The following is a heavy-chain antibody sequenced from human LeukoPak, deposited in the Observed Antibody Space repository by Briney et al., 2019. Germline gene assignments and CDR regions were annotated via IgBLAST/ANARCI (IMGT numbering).Heavy chain of an antibody. CDR1: GGSISGSSDY. V-gene: IGHV4-39*01. J-gene: IGHJ4*02. CDR3: ARHVAMVAPLHY. D-gene: IGHD5-18*01. Sequence: PSETLSLTCTVSGGSISGSSDYWGWIRQPPGKGLEWIGSIYYSGSTYYNPSLKNRVTISVDTSKNQFSLKLSSVTAADTAVYYCARHVAMVAPLHYWGQGTLVTVSS. CDR2: IYYSGST.